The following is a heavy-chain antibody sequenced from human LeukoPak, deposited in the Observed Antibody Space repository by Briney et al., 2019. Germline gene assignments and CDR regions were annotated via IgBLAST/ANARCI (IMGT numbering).Heavy chain of an antibody. CDR1: GYTFTDYY. V-gene: IGHV1-2*02. CDR2: INPNSGGT. D-gene: IGHD3-22*01. Sequence: GASVKVSCKASGYTFTDYYMHWVRQAPGQGLEWMGWINPNSGGTNYAQKFQGRVTMTRDTSISTAYMELSRLRSDDTAVYYCARAHHYYDSSGYYYVGYFDYWGQGTLVTVSS. CDR3: ARAHHYYDSSGYYYVGYFDY. J-gene: IGHJ4*02.